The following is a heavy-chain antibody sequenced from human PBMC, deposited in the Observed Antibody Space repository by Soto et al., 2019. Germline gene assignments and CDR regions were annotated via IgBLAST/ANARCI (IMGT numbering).Heavy chain of an antibody. CDR2: VFHTGFT. V-gene: IGHV4-39*01. Sequence: SETLSLTCTVSGDSIGTTHSYWAWLRQSPGKGPEWIGSVFHTGFTSYNPSLESRVSVSVDTSKSQFSLKLSAVTASDTAVYYCATSQKGYNWNYFDHWGQGALVTVSS. D-gene: IGHD1-1*01. CDR1: GDSIGTTHSY. J-gene: IGHJ4*02. CDR3: ATSQKGYNWNYFDH.